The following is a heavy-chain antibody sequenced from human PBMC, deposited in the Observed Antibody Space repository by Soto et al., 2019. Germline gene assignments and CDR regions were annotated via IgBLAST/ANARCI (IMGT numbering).Heavy chain of an antibody. J-gene: IGHJ6*02. V-gene: IGHV1-18*01. CDR2: MGAHSGQT. D-gene: IGHD3-9*01. CDR3: GREWQRLAQEDYYQFNGMAV. Sequence: QFQLVQSGAEVKKPGASVKVSCKASGYNFTRFGISWVRQAPGQGLEWMGWMGAHSGQTRYEPKFQGRLSMTTDASMSTAYIDLRSLRSDDTALYYCGREWQRLAQEDYYQFNGMAVWGQGTTVIVSS. CDR1: GYNFTRFG.